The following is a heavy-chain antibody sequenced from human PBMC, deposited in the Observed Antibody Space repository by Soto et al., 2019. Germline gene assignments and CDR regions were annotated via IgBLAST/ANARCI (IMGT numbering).Heavy chain of an antibody. V-gene: IGHV4-4*02. Sequence: SETLSLTCAVSGGSFTSNNWWTWVRQPPGQGLEWIGEIYRTGSTNYNPSLKSRATISLDKSENQFSLKVTSLTAADAAVYYCASRDPGTSVDYWGQGTLVTVSS. CDR3: ASRDPGTSVDY. CDR1: GGSFTSNNW. J-gene: IGHJ4*02. D-gene: IGHD1-7*01. CDR2: IYRTGST.